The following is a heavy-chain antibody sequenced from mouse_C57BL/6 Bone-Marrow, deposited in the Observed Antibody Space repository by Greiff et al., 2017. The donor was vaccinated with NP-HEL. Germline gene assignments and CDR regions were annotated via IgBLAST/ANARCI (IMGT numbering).Heavy chain of an antibody. Sequence: EVQLVESGGDLVKPGGSLKLSCAASGFTFSSYGLSWVRQTPDTRLEWVATISSGGSYTYYPDSVKGRFTISRDNAKNTLYLQMSSLKSEDTAMYYCARHYYSNYFDYWGQGTTLTVSS. D-gene: IGHD2-5*01. J-gene: IGHJ2*01. CDR1: GFTFSSYG. CDR3: ARHYYSNYFDY. CDR2: ISSGGSYT. V-gene: IGHV5-6*01.